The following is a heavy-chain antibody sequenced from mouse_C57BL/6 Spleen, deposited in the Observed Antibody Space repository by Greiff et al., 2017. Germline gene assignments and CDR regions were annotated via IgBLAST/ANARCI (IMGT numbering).Heavy chain of an antibody. V-gene: IGHV5-4*01. J-gene: IGHJ2*01. CDR1: GFTFSSYA. D-gene: IGHD1-1*01. Sequence: EVQRVESGGGLVKPGGSLKLSCAASGFTFSSYAMSWVRQTPEKRLEWVATISDGGSYTYYPDNVKGRFTISRDNAKNNLYLQMSHLKSEDTAMYYCARATVVTSYFDYWGQGTTLTVSS. CDR3: ARATVVTSYFDY. CDR2: ISDGGSYT.